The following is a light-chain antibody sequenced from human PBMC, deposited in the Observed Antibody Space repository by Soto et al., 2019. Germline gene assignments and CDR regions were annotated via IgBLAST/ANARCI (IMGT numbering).Light chain of an antibody. CDR2: DVS. Sequence: QSVLTQPASVSGSPGQSITISCSGTSSDVGGYNYVFWYQHHPGKAPKLMIYDVSNRPSGVSNRFSGSKSGNTASLTISGLQAEDEADYYCSSYTGSSTYVFGTGTKVTVL. V-gene: IGLV2-14*03. CDR1: SSDVGGYNY. CDR3: SSYTGSSTYV. J-gene: IGLJ1*01.